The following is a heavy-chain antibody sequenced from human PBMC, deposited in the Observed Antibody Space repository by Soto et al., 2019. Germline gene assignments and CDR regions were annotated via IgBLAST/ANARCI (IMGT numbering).Heavy chain of an antibody. J-gene: IGHJ4*02. CDR1: GYTFTSYG. D-gene: IGHD6-13*01. CDR3: ARGRAAAGTIWVSPVRPESLYYFDY. CDR2: ISAYNGNT. V-gene: IGHV1-18*01. Sequence: VKVSCKASGYTFTSYGISWVRQAPGQGLEWMGWISAYNGNTNYAQKLQGRVTMTTDTSTSTAYMELRSLRSDDTAVYYCARGRAAAGTIWVSPVRPESLYYFDYWGQGTLVTVSS.